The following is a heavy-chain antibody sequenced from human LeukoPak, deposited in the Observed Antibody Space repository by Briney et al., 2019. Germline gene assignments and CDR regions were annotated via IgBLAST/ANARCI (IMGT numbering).Heavy chain of an antibody. CDR2: IYTSGST. J-gene: IGHJ6*03. CDR1: GGSISSYY. CDR3: ARHVRGTVTTVYYYYYMDV. D-gene: IGHD4-11*01. Sequence: PSETLSLTCTVSGGSISSYYWSWIRQPPGKGLEWIGYIYTSGSTNYNPSLKSRVTISVDTSKNQFSLKLSSVTAADTAVYYCARHVRGTVTTVYYYYYMDVWGKGTTVTVSS. V-gene: IGHV4-4*09.